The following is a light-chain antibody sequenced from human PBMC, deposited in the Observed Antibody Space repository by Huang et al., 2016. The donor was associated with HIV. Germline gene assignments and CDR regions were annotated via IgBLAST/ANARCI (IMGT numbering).Light chain of an antibody. V-gene: IGKV3-15*01. CDR2: GAS. CDR1: QSISGN. CDR3: QQYNNWPPWT. J-gene: IGKJ1*01. Sequence: EIVMTQSPATLSVSPGERATLSRRASQSISGNLAWYQQKPGQAPRLLIYGASTRATGIPAKFSGSGSGTEFTLTISSLQSEDFAVYYCQQYNNWPPWTFSQGTKVEIK.